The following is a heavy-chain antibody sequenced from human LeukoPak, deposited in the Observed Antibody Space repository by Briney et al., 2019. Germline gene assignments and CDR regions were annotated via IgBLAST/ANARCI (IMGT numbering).Heavy chain of an antibody. CDR3: ARVSVYSYGYDLFDY. J-gene: IGHJ4*02. V-gene: IGHV1-18*01. D-gene: IGHD5-18*01. Sequence: GASVKVSCKASGYTFTSYGISWVRQAPGQGLEWMGWISAYNGNTNYAQKLQGRVTMTTDTSTSTAYMELSSLRSEDTAVYYCARVSVYSYGYDLFDYWGQGTLVTVSS. CDR2: ISAYNGNT. CDR1: GYTFTSYG.